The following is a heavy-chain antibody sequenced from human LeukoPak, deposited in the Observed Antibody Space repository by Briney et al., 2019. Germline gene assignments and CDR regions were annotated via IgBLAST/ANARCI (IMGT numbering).Heavy chain of an antibody. Sequence: GGSLRLSCAASGFTFSSYSMNWVRQAPGKGLEWVSSISSSSSYIYYADSVKGRFTISRDNAKNSLYLQMNSLRAEDTAVYCCARDDSSSWYVPFDYWGQGTLVTVSS. CDR2: ISSSSSYI. J-gene: IGHJ4*02. D-gene: IGHD6-13*01. CDR1: GFTFSSYS. V-gene: IGHV3-21*01. CDR3: ARDDSSSWYVPFDY.